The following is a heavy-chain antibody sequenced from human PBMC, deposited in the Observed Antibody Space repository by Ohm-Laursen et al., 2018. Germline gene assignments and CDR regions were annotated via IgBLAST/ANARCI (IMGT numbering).Heavy chain of an antibody. Sequence: SLRLSCAASGFTFSSYAMSWVRQAPGKGLEWVSSISGSGGSTYYAGSVRGRFTISRDNSKNTLYVQMNSLRAEDTAVYYCAKSLIAVGYYGMDVWGQGTTVTVSS. CDR2: ISGSGGST. D-gene: IGHD6-19*01. J-gene: IGHJ6*02. CDR1: GFTFSSYA. V-gene: IGHV3-23*01. CDR3: AKSLIAVGYYGMDV.